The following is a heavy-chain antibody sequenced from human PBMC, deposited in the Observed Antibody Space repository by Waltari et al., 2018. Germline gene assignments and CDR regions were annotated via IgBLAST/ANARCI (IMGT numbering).Heavy chain of an antibody. Sequence: EMQLVESGGGLIQPVESLRLYCAASAFNVRRNYMSWVRQAPGVGVQWVSILYSDGRTFYADSVKGRFTISRDNSKNTVYLEMNSLRAEDTAMYYCAREVYRSGGHWGQGTLVTVSS. D-gene: IGHD6-19*01. CDR3: AREVYRSGGH. CDR1: AFNVRRNY. CDR2: LYSDGRT. V-gene: IGHV3-53*01. J-gene: IGHJ4*02.